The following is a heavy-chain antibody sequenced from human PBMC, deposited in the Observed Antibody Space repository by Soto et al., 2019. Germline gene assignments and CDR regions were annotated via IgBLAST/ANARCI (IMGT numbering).Heavy chain of an antibody. Sequence: PGGSLRLSCAASGFTFSNFGMHWVRQAPGKGLEWVAVISNDESNEYYVDSVKGRFTISRDNSKNTLYLQMNSLRAEDTAVYYCARDNYSYGSPDYWGQGTLVTVSS. V-gene: IGHV3-30*03. CDR2: ISNDESNE. D-gene: IGHD5-18*01. CDR3: ARDNYSYGSPDY. CDR1: GFTFSNFG. J-gene: IGHJ4*02.